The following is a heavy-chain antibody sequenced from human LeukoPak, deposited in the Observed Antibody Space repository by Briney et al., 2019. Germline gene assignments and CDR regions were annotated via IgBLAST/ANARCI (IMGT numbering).Heavy chain of an antibody. D-gene: IGHD2-2*01. V-gene: IGHV1-3*01. J-gene: IGHJ6*02. CDR3: ARDLCSSTSCYSFYYYYGMDV. CDR2: INAGNGNT. Sequence: GASVKVSCKASGYTFTSYAMHWVRQAPGQRLEWMGWINAGNGNTKYSQKFQGRVTITRDTSASTAYMELSSLRSEDTAVYYCARDLCSSTSCYSFYYYYGMDVWGQGTTVTVSS. CDR1: GYTFTSYA.